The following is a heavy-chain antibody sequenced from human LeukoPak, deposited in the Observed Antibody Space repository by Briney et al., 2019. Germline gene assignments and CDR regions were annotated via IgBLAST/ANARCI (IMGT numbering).Heavy chain of an antibody. CDR1: GGSISSSSYY. CDR3: ARGPAVTSTNWFDP. V-gene: IGHV4-39*07. J-gene: IGHJ5*02. D-gene: IGHD4-17*01. Sequence: SETLSLTCTVSGGSISSSSYYWGWIRQPPGKGLEWIGSIYYSGSTYSNPSLKSRVTISVDTSKHQFSQKLSSVTAADTAVYYCARGPAVTSTNWFDPWGQGTLVTVSS. CDR2: IYYSGST.